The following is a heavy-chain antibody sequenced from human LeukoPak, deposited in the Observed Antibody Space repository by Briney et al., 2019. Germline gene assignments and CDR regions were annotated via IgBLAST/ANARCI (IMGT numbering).Heavy chain of an antibody. Sequence: GGSLRLSCAASGFTFSDYYMSWIRQAPGKGLEWVPYISSSGSTIYYADSVKGRFTISRDNAKNSLYLQMNSLRAEDTAVYYCARARYFDDPSGGARFDPWGQGTLVTVSS. CDR1: GFTFSDYY. V-gene: IGHV3-11*01. D-gene: IGHD3-9*01. CDR2: ISSSGSTI. CDR3: ARARYFDDPSGGARFDP. J-gene: IGHJ5*02.